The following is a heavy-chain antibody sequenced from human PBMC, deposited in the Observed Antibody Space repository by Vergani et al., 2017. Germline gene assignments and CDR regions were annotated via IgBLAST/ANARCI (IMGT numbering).Heavy chain of an antibody. V-gene: IGHV3-53*01. J-gene: IGHJ4*02. CDR3: ARVYCSSTSCHPFDY. CDR1: GFTVSSNY. D-gene: IGHD2-2*01. Sequence: EVQLVESGGGLIQPGGSLRLSCAASGFTVSSNYMSWVRQAPGKGLEWVSVIYSGGSTYYADSVKGRFTISRDNSKNTLYLQMNSLRAEDTAVYYCARVYCSSTSCHPFDYWGQGTLVTVSS. CDR2: IYSGGST.